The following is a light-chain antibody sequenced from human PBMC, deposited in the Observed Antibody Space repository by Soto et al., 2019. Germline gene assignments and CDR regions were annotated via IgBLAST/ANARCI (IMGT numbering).Light chain of an antibody. Sequence: QSVLSQPPSASGTPGQKVTISCSGSTSNIGPNSVYWYQHLPGSAPRLLMYRNTQRPSGVPDRFSGSKSGTSASLAISGLQSEDEADYYCAAWDDSLGGPVFGGGTQLTVL. CDR3: AAWDDSLGGPV. V-gene: IGLV1-47*01. CDR2: RNT. CDR1: TSNIGPNS. J-gene: IGLJ3*02.